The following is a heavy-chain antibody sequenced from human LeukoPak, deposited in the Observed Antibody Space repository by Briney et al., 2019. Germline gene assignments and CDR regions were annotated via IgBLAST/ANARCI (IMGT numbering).Heavy chain of an antibody. CDR1: GYSFTSYW. CDR2: IYPGDSDT. CDR3: ARGDGYSYGRIIYAFDI. V-gene: IGHV5-51*04. Sequence: GESLKISCKGSGYSFTSYWIGWVRQMPGKGLEWMGIIYPGDSDTRYSPSFQGQVTISADKPISTAYLQWSSLKASDTAMYYCARGDGYSYGRIIYAFDIWGQGTMVTVSS. J-gene: IGHJ3*02. D-gene: IGHD5-18*01.